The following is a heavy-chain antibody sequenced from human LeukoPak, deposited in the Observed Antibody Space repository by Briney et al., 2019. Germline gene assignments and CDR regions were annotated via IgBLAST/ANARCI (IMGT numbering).Heavy chain of an antibody. CDR3: ARGTTVTNWYFDL. CDR2: IYYSGST. J-gene: IGHJ2*01. Sequence: SETLSLTRTVSGGSISSYYWSWIRQPPGKGLEWIGYIYYSGSTNYNPSLKSRVTISVDTSKNQFSLKLSSVTAADTAVYYCARGTTVTNWYFDLWGRGTLVTVSS. CDR1: GGSISSYY. V-gene: IGHV4-59*12. D-gene: IGHD4-11*01.